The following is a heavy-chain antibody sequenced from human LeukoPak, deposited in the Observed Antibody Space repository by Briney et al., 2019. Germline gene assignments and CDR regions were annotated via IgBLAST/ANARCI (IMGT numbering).Heavy chain of an antibody. V-gene: IGHV1-69*04. CDR1: GGTFRSYA. Sequence: SVEVSCKASGGTFRSYAISWVRQAPGQGLEWMGRIIPILGIVSYAQKFQGRVTITADKTTSTGYMELSSLRSGDTAVYYCARAPLNYYDRSVLKGYYFDYWGQGTLVTVSS. D-gene: IGHD3-22*01. CDR2: IIPILGIV. J-gene: IGHJ4*02. CDR3: ARAPLNYYDRSVLKGYYFDY.